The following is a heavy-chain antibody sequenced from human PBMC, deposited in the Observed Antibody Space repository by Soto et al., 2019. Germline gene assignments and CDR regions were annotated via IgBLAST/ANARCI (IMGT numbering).Heavy chain of an antibody. CDR3: ARSRGWDFLDAFDI. Sequence: GASVKVSCKAPGYTFTGYYMHWVRQAPGQGLEWMGWINPNSGGTNYAQKFQGWVTMTRDTSISTAYMELSRLRSDDTAVYYCARSRGWDFLDAFDIWGQGTMVTVSS. CDR1: GYTFTGYY. J-gene: IGHJ3*02. D-gene: IGHD3-22*01. CDR2: INPNSGGT. V-gene: IGHV1-2*04.